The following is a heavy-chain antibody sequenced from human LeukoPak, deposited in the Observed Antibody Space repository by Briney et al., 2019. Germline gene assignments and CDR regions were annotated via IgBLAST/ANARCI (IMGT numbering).Heavy chain of an antibody. D-gene: IGHD3-3*01. V-gene: IGHV4-34*09. CDR2: INHSGST. Sequence: TSETLSLTCAVYGGSFSGYYWSWIRQPPGKGLEWIGEINHSGSTNYNPSLKSRVTISVDTSKNQFSLKLSSVTAADTAVYYCARVSAFGVVLDYWGQGTLVTVSS. CDR1: GGSFSGYY. J-gene: IGHJ4*02. CDR3: ARVSAFGVVLDY.